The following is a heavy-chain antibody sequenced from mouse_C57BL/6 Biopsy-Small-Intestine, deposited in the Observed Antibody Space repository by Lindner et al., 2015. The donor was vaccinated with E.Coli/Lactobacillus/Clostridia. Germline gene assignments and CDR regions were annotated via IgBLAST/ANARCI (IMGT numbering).Heavy chain of an antibody. CDR1: GYTFTSYA. V-gene: IGHV1-84*02. Sequence: SVKVSCKASGYTFTSYAIHWVRQAPGQRLEWMGWINAGNGNTKYSQKFQDRVTITRDTSASTAYMELSSLRSEDTAVYYCARFRSPGVGTITDAFDIWGQGTMVTVSS. CDR3: ARFRSPGVGTITDAFDI. D-gene: IGHD1-1*01. CDR2: INAGNGNT. J-gene: IGHJ3*01.